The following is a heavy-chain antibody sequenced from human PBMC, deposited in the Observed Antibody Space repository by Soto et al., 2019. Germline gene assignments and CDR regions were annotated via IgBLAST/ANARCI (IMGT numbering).Heavy chain of an antibody. CDR1: GGSISSYY. J-gene: IGHJ4*02. CDR3: ASRHGGTFDY. V-gene: IGHV4-59*08. CDR2: IYYSGST. D-gene: IGHD2-15*01. Sequence: QVQLQESGPGLVKPSETLSLTCTVSGGSISSYYWSWIRQPPGKGLEWIGYIYYSGSTTYNPSLKRRVTISVDTSKPQFSLKLSSVTAADSAVYYCASRHGGTFDYWGQGTLVTVSS.